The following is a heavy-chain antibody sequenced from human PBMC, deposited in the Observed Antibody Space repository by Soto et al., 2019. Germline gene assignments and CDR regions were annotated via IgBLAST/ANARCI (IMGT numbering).Heavy chain of an antibody. CDR3: VFRSANHFDY. D-gene: IGHD3-3*01. J-gene: IGHJ4*02. CDR2: ISNDGSGK. Sequence: QVQLLESGGGVVQPGRSLRLSCTPSGFPFSSYAMHWVRQGPGKGLEWVAVISNDGSGKHYADSVKGRFTITRDNSIYSLNLQMNSLRTEDTAVYYCVFRSANHFDYWGQGTLVTVSS. CDR1: GFPFSSYA. V-gene: IGHV3-30-3*01.